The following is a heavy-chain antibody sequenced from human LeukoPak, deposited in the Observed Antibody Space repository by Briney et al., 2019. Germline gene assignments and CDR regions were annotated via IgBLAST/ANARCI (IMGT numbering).Heavy chain of an antibody. CDR3: AKDLDCSGGTCHKAFDC. CDR2: IRYDGSDK. CDR1: GFTLSTYG. D-gene: IGHD2-15*01. Sequence: GSLRLSCVASGFTLSTYGMHWVRQAPGKGLGWVAFIRYDGSDKFYGDSVKGRFTTSRDNSKNTLYLQMSRLRVEDTAVYYCAKDLDCSGGTCHKAFDCWGQGTLVTVSS. J-gene: IGHJ4*02. V-gene: IGHV3-30*02.